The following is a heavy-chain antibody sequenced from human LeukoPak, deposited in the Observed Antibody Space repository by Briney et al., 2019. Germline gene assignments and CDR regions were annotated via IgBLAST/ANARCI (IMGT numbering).Heavy chain of an antibody. J-gene: IGHJ4*02. CDR3: ASYSSSSWYYFDH. CDR1: GGSISSGSYY. CDR2: IYTSGST. D-gene: IGHD6-13*01. Sequence: PSQTLSLTYTVSGGSISSGSYYWSWFRQPAGKGLEWIGRIYTSGSTNYNPSLKSRVTISVDTSKNQFSLKLSSVTAADTAVYYCASYSSSSWYYFDHWGQGTLGTVSS. V-gene: IGHV4-61*02.